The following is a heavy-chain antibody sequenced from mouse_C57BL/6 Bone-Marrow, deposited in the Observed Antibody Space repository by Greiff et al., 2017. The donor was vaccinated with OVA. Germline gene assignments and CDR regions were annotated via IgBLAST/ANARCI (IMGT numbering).Heavy chain of an antibody. Sequence: QVQLQQPGAELVKPGASVKLSCKASGYTFTSYWMHWVKQRPGQGLEWIGMIHPNSGSTNYNEKFKSKATLTVDKSSSTAYMQLSSLTSEDSAVYYCARREFTTVVAYWYFDVWGTGTTVTVSS. CDR3: ARREFTTVVAYWYFDV. CDR1: GYTFTSYW. CDR2: IHPNSGST. V-gene: IGHV1-64*01. J-gene: IGHJ1*03. D-gene: IGHD1-1*01.